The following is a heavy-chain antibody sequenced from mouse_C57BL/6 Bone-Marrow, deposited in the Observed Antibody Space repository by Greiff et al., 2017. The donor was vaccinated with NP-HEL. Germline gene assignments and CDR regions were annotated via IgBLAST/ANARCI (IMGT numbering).Heavy chain of an antibody. CDR2: INPSTGGT. CDR3: ASGAYYSGFDY. CDR1: GYSFTGYY. V-gene: IGHV1-42*01. J-gene: IGHJ2*01. Sequence: EVQLQESGPELVKPGASVKISCKASGYSFTGYYMNWVKQSPEKSLEWIGEINPSTGGTTYNQKFKAKATLTVDKSSNTAYMQLKSLTSEDSAVYYCASGAYYSGFDYWGQGTTLTVSS. D-gene: IGHD1-1*01.